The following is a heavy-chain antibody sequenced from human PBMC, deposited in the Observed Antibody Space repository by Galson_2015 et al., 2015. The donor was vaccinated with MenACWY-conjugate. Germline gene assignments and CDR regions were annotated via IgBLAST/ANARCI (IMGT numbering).Heavy chain of an antibody. CDR2: ISPIDSKT. V-gene: IGHV5-51*01. CDR3: ARHPPGGRGMDV. CDR1: GYNFITYW. Sequence: QSGAEVKKPGESLKISFKASGYNFITYWIGWVRQVPGKGLEWVGLISPIDSKTRYSPAFEGRVTISADNSITTAYLQWNSLQASDTAMYYCARHPPGGRGMDVSCQGTTVTLSS. D-gene: IGHD2-15*01. J-gene: IGHJ6*02.